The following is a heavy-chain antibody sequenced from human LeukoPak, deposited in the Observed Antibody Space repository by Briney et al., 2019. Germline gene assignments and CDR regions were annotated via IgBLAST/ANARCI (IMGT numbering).Heavy chain of an antibody. V-gene: IGHV3-7*03. Sequence: GGSLRLSCAASGFTFSSYWMSWVRQAPGKGLEWVANIKQDGSEKYYVDSVKGRFTISRDNAKNTLYLQMNSLRAEDTAVYYCATPGGSGSYYSGYWGQGTLVTVSS. D-gene: IGHD3-10*01. CDR3: ATPGGSGSYYSGY. CDR1: GFTFSSYW. CDR2: IKQDGSEK. J-gene: IGHJ4*02.